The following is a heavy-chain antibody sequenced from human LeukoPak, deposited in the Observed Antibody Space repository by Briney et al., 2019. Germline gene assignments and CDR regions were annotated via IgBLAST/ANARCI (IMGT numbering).Heavy chain of an antibody. J-gene: IGHJ4*02. V-gene: IGHV3-7*01. CDR1: ALTFSDYW. Sequence: GGSLRLSCAASALTFSDYWMTWVRQAPGTGLERVANINKDGSETYYVDSVRGRFTISRDNAKNTLYLQMSSLRAEDTAVYYCVSYNWNNAWLDSWGQGTLVTVSS. D-gene: IGHD1/OR15-1a*01. CDR2: INKDGSET. CDR3: VSYNWNNAWLDS.